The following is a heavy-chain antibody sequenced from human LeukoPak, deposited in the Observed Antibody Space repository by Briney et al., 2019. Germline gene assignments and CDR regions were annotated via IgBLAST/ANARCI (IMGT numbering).Heavy chain of an antibody. V-gene: IGHV4-59*01. Sequence: SETLSLTCTVSGGSISSYYWSWIRQPPGKGLEWIGYIYYSGITNYNPSLKSRVTISVDTSKNQFSLKLSSVTAADTAVYYCARGYCGYFDYWGQGTLVTVSS. CDR2: IYYSGIT. J-gene: IGHJ4*02. D-gene: IGHD1-26*01. CDR3: ARGYCGYFDY. CDR1: GGSISSYY.